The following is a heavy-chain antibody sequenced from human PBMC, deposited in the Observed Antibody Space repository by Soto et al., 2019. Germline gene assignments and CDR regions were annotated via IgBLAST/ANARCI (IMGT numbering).Heavy chain of an antibody. CDR1: VYTLTTFA. V-gene: IGHV1-3*05. CDR2: VTAGNGNT. D-gene: IGHD1-7*01. J-gene: IGHJ4*02. CDR3: ARGGWNYYFDY. Sequence: QVQLVQSGTEEKKPGASLKVSCRDSVYTLTTFAIHWVRQAPGQGLEWMGWVTAGNGNTKYSQKFQGRVTITSDTSANTAYLELSSLRSEDTALYYCARGGWNYYFDYWGQGALVTVSS.